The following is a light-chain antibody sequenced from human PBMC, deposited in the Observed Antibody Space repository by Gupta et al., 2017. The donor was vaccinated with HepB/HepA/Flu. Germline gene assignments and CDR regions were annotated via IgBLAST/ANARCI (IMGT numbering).Light chain of an antibody. CDR1: SRDIGSYNL. J-gene: IGLJ2*01. CDR3: CSYASTSTLL. CDR2: EVS. V-gene: IGLV2-23*02. Sequence: QSALTPPASVSGSPGQSITISCTGTSRDIGSYNLVSWYQQYPGKAPKLMIYEVSKRPSGVSNRFSGSKSGNTASLTISGLQAEDEADYYCCSYASTSTLLFGGGTKLTVL.